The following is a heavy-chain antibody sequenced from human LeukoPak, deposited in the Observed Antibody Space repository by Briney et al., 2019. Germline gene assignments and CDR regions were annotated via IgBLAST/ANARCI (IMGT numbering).Heavy chain of an antibody. CDR3: ARGGLNALEAFDI. J-gene: IGHJ3*02. D-gene: IGHD1-1*01. V-gene: IGHV3-74*03. Sequence: GGSLRLSCAASGVSFSSYWMHCVRQAPGKGLVWVSHIYGDGRITKYPDSVKGGFTTSRDNAKNTLYMQMNSLRAQDTAVYYCARGGLNALEAFDIWGEGT. CDR2: IYGDGRIT. CDR1: GVSFSSYW.